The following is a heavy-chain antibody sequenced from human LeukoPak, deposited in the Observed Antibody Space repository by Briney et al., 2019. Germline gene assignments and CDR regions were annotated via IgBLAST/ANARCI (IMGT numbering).Heavy chain of an antibody. D-gene: IGHD1-1*01. CDR2: ISAYNGNT. J-gene: IGHJ3*02. V-gene: IGHV1-18*01. CDR1: GYTFANYG. CDR3: ARSRYNWNPRPGQAFDI. Sequence: ASVKVSCKASGYTFANYGISWVRQAPGQGLEWMGWISAYNGNTNYAQKLQGRVTMTTDTSSSTAYMEVRSLRSDDTAVYYCARSRYNWNPRPGQAFDIWGQGTMVTVSS.